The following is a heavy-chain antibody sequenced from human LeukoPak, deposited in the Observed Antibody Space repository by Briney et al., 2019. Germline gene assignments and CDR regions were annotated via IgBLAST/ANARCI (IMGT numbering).Heavy chain of an antibody. CDR2: IYYSGST. V-gene: IGHV4-39*07. J-gene: IGHJ4*02. D-gene: IGHD3-10*01. CDR1: GGSISSSSYY. Sequence: SETLSLTCTVSGGSISSSSYYWGWIRQPPGKGLEWIGSIYYSGSTYYNPSLKSRVTISVDTSKNQFSLKLSSVTAADTAVYYCARDQHYYGSGSYKGFDYWGQGTLVTVSS. CDR3: ARDQHYYGSGSYKGFDY.